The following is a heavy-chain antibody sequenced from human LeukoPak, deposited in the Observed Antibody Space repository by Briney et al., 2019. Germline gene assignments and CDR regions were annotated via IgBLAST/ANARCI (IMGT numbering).Heavy chain of an antibody. Sequence: GESLKISCKGSRYSFTTYWIGWVRQMPGKGLEWMGIIYPRDSGTRYSPSFQGQVTISADRSITTAYLQWSSLKASDTAIYYCARRHLSARAFDIWGQGTMVTVSS. J-gene: IGHJ3*02. CDR1: RYSFTTYW. CDR3: ARRHLSARAFDI. V-gene: IGHV5-51*01. D-gene: IGHD3-16*01. CDR2: IYPRDSGT.